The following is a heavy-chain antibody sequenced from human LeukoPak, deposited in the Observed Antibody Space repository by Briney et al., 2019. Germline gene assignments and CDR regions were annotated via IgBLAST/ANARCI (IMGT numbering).Heavy chain of an antibody. J-gene: IGHJ3*02. Sequence: GGSLRLSCAASGFTFSDYYMSWIRQAPGKGLEWVSYISSSGSTIYYADSVKGRFTISRDNAKNSLYLQMNSLRAEDTAVYYCAREGRIVPSANVFPQAFDIWGQGTMVTVSS. V-gene: IGHV3-11*01. CDR2: ISSSGSTI. CDR3: AREGRIVPSANVFPQAFDI. D-gene: IGHD2-2*01. CDR1: GFTFSDYY.